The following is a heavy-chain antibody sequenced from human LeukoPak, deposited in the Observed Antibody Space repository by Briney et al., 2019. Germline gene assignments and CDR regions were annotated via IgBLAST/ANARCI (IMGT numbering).Heavy chain of an antibody. CDR2: ITHSGST. Sequence: AESLSLTCAVYGGSFSGYYWSWIRQPPGKGLEWIGEITHSGSTNYNPSLKSRVSISVDTSKNQFSLKLSSVAAADTAVYYCAIAIEELAHFDYWGRGTLVTVTS. CDR3: AIAIEELAHFDY. J-gene: IGHJ4*02. V-gene: IGHV4-34*01. D-gene: IGHD1-26*01. CDR1: GGSFSGYY.